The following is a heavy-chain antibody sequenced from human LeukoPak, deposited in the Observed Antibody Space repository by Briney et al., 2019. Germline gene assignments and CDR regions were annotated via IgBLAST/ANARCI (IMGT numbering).Heavy chain of an antibody. Sequence: PGGSLRLSCAASRFTFSTYSMNWVRQAPGKGLEWVSGITGSGGSTYYADSVRGRFTISRDNSKNTLNLQMNRLRAEDSAVYYCAKSRSLEYSSSSDFWGQGTLVTVSS. J-gene: IGHJ4*02. V-gene: IGHV3-23*01. CDR2: ITGSGGST. CDR1: RFTFSTYS. D-gene: IGHD6-6*01. CDR3: AKSRSLEYSSSSDF.